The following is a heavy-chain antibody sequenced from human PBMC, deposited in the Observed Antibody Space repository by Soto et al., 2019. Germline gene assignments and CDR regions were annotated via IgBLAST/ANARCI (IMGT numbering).Heavy chain of an antibody. CDR1: GGSFSGYY. CDR3: ARGCKYYDFWSGYPLFDY. D-gene: IGHD3-3*01. CDR2: INHSGST. J-gene: IGHJ4*02. Sequence: KTSETLSLTCAVYGGSFSGYYWSWIRQPPGKGLEWIGEINHSGSTNYNPSLKSRVIISVDTSKNQFSLKLSSVTAADTAVYYCARGCKYYDFWSGYPLFDYWGQGTLVTVSS. V-gene: IGHV4-34*01.